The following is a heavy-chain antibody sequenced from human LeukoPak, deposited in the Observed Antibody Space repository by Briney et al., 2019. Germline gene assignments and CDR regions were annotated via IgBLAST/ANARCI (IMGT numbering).Heavy chain of an antibody. Sequence: GGSLRLSSAASGFTFTTNSMSWVRQAPGKGLEWVSAISGRTGSTYYSDSVKGRFTISRDNSKSTLYLQMDSLRAEDTAVYYCAKCGNSGCHLILHWRRETLVTVSS. CDR3: AKCGNSGCHLILH. V-gene: IGHV3-23*01. CDR1: GFTFTTNS. J-gene: IGHJ4*02. D-gene: IGHD5-12*01. CDR2: ISGRTGST.